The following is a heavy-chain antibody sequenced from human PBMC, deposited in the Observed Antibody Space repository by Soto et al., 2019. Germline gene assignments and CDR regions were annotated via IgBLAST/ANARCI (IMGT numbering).Heavy chain of an antibody. Sequence: SETLSLTCTVSGGSISIYYWSWIRQPPGKGLEWIGYINYSGNTNYNPSLRSRVTMSVDTSKKQFSLKVSSVTAADTAVYYCARDSASSSSRGLDSWGQGALVTVSS. V-gene: IGHV4-59*01. D-gene: IGHD6-6*01. J-gene: IGHJ4*02. CDR3: ARDSASSSSRGLDS. CDR1: GGSISIYY. CDR2: INYSGNT.